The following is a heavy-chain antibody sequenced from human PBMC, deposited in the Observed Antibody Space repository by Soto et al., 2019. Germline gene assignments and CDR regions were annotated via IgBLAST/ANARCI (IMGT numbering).Heavy chain of an antibody. D-gene: IGHD5-18*01. CDR2: INSDGSST. CDR3: ERTIQLGLFEY. V-gene: IGHV3-74*01. CDR1: GFTFSSYW. J-gene: IGHJ4*02. Sequence: GSLRLSCAASGFTFSSYWMHWVRQAPGKGLVWVSRINSDGSSTSYADSVKGRFTISRDNAKNTLYLQMNSLRAEDTAVYYCERTIQLGLFEYWGQGTTVTVSS.